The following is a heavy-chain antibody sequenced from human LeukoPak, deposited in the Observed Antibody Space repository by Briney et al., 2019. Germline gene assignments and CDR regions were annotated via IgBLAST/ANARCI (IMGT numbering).Heavy chain of an antibody. J-gene: IGHJ5*02. CDR2: IYTSGST. CDR1: GGSISSGSYY. CDR3: AREKPYSWKKPPLPDRDNWFDP. V-gene: IGHV4-61*02. D-gene: IGHD1-20*01. Sequence: SQTLSLTCTVSGGSISSGSYYWSRIRQPAGKGLEWIGRIYTSGSTNYNPSLKSRVTISVDTSKNQFSLKLSSVTAADTAVYYCAREKPYSWKKPPLPDRDNWFDPWGQGTLVTVSS.